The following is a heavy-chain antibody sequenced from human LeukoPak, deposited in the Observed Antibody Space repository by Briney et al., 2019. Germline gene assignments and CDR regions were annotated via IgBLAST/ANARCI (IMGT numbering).Heavy chain of an antibody. V-gene: IGHV4-59*01. CDR2: IYYSGST. J-gene: IGHJ3*02. Sequence: PSETLSLTCTVSGGSISSYYWSWIRQPPGKGLEWIGYIYYSGSTNYHPSLKSRVTISVDTSKNQFSLKLSSVTAADTAVYYCAGELGYCSSTSCYGAFDIWGQGTMVTVSS. CDR3: AGELGYCSSTSCYGAFDI. CDR1: GGSISSYY. D-gene: IGHD2-2*01.